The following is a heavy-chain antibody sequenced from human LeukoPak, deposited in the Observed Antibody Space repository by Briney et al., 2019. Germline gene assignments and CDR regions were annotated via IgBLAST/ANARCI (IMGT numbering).Heavy chain of an antibody. J-gene: IGHJ5*02. D-gene: IGHD6-13*01. CDR3: AMSRAFEYSSSWYPWFDP. CDR1: GYSFTSYW. V-gene: IGHV5-51*01. CDR2: IYPGDSDT. Sequence: GESLQISCKGSGYSFTSYWIGWVRQLPGKGLEWMGIIYPGDSDTRYSPSFQGQVTISADKSISTAYLQWSSLKASDTAMYYCAMSRAFEYSSSWYPWFDPWGQGTLVTVSS.